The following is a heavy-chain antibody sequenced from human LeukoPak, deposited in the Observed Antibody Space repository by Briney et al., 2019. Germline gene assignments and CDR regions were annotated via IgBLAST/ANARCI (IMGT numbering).Heavy chain of an antibody. CDR2: IIPIFGTA. V-gene: IGHV1-69*13. CDR1: GGTFSIYA. Sequence: GASVKVSFKSSGGTFSIYAISWVRQAPGQGLEWMGGIIPIFGTANYAQKFQGRVTITADESTSTAYMELSSLRSEDTAVYYCARDLGPENWFDPWGQGTLVTVSS. CDR3: ARDLGPENWFDP. J-gene: IGHJ5*02.